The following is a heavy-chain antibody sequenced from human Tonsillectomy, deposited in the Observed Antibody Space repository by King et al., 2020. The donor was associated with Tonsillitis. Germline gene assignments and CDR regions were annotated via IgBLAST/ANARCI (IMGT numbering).Heavy chain of an antibody. J-gene: IGHJ5*02. CDR2: IYYSGST. CDR1: GGSVSSGSYY. CDR3: ARVGVNLVVPASMFTWFDP. V-gene: IGHV4-61*01. D-gene: IGHD2-2*01. Sequence: VQLQESGPGLVKPSETLSLTCTVSGGSVSSGSYYWSWIRQPPGKGLELIGYIYYSGSTNYTPSLKRRVTISVDTSKNQFSLKQSSVTAADTAVYYCARVGVNLVVPASMFTWFDPWGQGTLVTVSS.